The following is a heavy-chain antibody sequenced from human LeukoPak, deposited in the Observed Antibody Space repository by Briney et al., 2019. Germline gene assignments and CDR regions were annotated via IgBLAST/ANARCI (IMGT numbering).Heavy chain of an antibody. CDR1: GYTFTSHG. J-gene: IGHJ4*02. CDR3: ARGARADFVSGSDS. Sequence: GASVKVSCKASGYTFTSHGISWVRQAPGQGLEWMGWITPYNDNTNHAQKYRGRVTMTTDTSTNTAYMELRSLRSDDTAVYYCARGARADFVSGSDSWGQGTLVTVSS. CDR2: ITPYNDNT. V-gene: IGHV1-18*01. D-gene: IGHD2-21*01.